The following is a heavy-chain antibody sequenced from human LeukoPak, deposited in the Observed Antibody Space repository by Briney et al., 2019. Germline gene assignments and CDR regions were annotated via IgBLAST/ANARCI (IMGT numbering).Heavy chain of an antibody. J-gene: IGHJ5*02. CDR3: ARGRGYSYGRYNWFDP. CDR1: GGTFSSYA. CDR2: IIPIFGTA. Sequence: SVKVSCKASGGTFSSYAISWVRQAPGQGLEWMGGIIPIFGTANYAQKFQGRVTITTDESTSTAYMELSSLRSEDAAVYYCARGRGYSYGRYNWFDPWGQGTLVTVSS. V-gene: IGHV1-69*05. D-gene: IGHD5-18*01.